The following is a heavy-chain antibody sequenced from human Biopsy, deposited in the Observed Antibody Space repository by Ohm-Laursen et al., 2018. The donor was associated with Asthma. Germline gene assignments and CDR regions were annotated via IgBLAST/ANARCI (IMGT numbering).Heavy chain of an antibody. Sequence: LRLSCAASGFSFGDYWMSWVRQVPGKGLEWVANIKHDGTERNHVDSLKGRFTISRDNAKNSLYLQMNSLRAEDTAVYYCARGDSSNWSHYYFDYWGQGTLVTVSS. CDR2: IKHDGTER. CDR1: GFSFGDYW. CDR3: ARGDSSNWSHYYFDY. V-gene: IGHV3-7*03. D-gene: IGHD3-22*01. J-gene: IGHJ4*02.